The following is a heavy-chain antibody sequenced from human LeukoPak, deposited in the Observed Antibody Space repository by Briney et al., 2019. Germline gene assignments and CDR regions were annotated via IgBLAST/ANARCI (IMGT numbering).Heavy chain of an antibody. CDR2: ISGSAGGT. CDR1: GITLSNYG. D-gene: IGHD3-10*01. J-gene: IGHJ4*02. CDR3: AKRGIVIRAVIIVGFHKEAYYFDD. Sequence: GGSLRLSCAVSGITLSNYGMSWARQAPGKGLEWVAGISGSAGGTIYAASVKGRFTISRDNPKNTLYLQMNSLRAEDTAVYFCAKRGIVIRAVIIVGFHKEAYYFDDWGQGALVTVSS. V-gene: IGHV3-23*01.